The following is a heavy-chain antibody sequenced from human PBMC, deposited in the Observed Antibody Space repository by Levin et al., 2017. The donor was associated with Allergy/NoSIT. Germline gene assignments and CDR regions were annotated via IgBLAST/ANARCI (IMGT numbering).Heavy chain of an antibody. CDR1: GFQFSLYG. D-gene: IGHD2-15*01. J-gene: IGHJ3*01. V-gene: IGHV3-30*18. CDR3: AKRGYCSGNTCQSHDAIDV. Sequence: PGESLKISCAASGFQFSLYGMHWVRQAPGKGLEWGALIVFDGNDQYYADSVKGRFTISRDNSKNTLYLQMSSLRENDTAIYYCAKRGYCSGNTCQSHDAIDVWGQGTLVIVSS. CDR2: IVFDGNDQ.